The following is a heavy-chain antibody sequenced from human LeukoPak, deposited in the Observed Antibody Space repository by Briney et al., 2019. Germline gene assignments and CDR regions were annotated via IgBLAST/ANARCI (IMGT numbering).Heavy chain of an antibody. CDR2: TRNKANSYTT. J-gene: IGHJ6*03. V-gene: IGHV3-72*01. Sequence: PGGSLRLSCAASGFTFSDHYMDWVRQAPGKGLEWVGRTRNKANSYTTEYAASVKGRFTISRDDSKNSLYLQMNSLKTEDTAVYYCARGSRGYSGYDYDYYYYYYMDVRGKGTTVTVSS. CDR1: GFTFSDHY. D-gene: IGHD5-12*01. CDR3: ARGSRGYSGYDYDYYYYYYMDV.